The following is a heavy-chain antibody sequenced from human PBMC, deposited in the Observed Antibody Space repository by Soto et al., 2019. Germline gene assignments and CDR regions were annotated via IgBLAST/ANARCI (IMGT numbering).Heavy chain of an antibody. D-gene: IGHD6-13*01. CDR1: GFTFSSYG. CDR2: ISYDASNK. CDR3: AKVPIAAAGPYQFDY. Sequence: GGSLRLSCAASGFTFSSYGMHWVRQAPGKGLEWVAVISYDASNKYYADSVKGRFTISRDNSKNTLYLQMNSLRAEDTAVYYCAKVPIAAAGPYQFDYWGQGTLVTVSS. V-gene: IGHV3-30*18. J-gene: IGHJ4*02.